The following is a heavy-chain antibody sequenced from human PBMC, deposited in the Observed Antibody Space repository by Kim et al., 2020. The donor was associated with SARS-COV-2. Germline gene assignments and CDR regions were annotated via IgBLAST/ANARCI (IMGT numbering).Heavy chain of an antibody. J-gene: IGHJ4*02. V-gene: IGHV3-15*01. Sequence: VKGRITISRDDSKNTLYLQMNSLKTEDTAVYYCTTDRLYDYIWGSYRYEYYWGQGTLVTVSS. CDR3: TTDRLYDYIWGSYRYEYY. D-gene: IGHD3-16*02.